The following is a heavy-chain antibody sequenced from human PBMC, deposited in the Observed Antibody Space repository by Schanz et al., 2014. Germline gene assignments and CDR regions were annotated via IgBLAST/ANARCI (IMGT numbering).Heavy chain of an antibody. CDR1: GFTFSTYW. J-gene: IGHJ6*02. D-gene: IGHD1-26*01. CDR3: VKDLQRELLRDDHYYGMDV. Sequence: EVQLVESGGGLVQPGGSLRLSCAASGFTFSTYWMHWVRQAPGKGLVWVSHINSDGTTTTYADSVKGRFTISRDNAENTLYLQMNSLRVEDTAVYYCVKDLQRELLRDDHYYGMDVWGQGTTVTVSS. V-gene: IGHV3-74*01. CDR2: INSDGTTT.